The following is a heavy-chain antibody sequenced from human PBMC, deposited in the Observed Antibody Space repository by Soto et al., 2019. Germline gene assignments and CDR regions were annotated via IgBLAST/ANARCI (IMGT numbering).Heavy chain of an antibody. J-gene: IGHJ4*02. Sequence: SETLSLTCTVSGDSINSSDYHWGWIRQPPGKGLEWIGSVYYLGGTNSNPSLKSRVTISVDTPGSQFTLKLRSVTAADTAVYYCARLYMALDYWGQGSLVTVSS. CDR2: VYYLGGT. CDR1: GDSINSSDYH. CDR3: ARLYMALDY. V-gene: IGHV4-39*01. D-gene: IGHD3-10*01.